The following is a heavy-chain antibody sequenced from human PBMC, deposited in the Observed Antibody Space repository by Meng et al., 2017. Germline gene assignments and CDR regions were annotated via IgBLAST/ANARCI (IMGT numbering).Heavy chain of an antibody. J-gene: IGHJ4*02. CDR2: INAYNGYT. V-gene: IGHV1-18*01. Sequence: QVQLVQSGAEVKKPGASVKVSCKASGYTFTSYDINWVRQATGQGLEWMGWINAYNGYTDYAQKFLGRVTLTTDTSTNTGYMELRSLTSDDTAVYYCATRGNPYLDCWGQGTLVTVSS. CDR1: GYTFTSYD. CDR3: ATRGNPYLDC.